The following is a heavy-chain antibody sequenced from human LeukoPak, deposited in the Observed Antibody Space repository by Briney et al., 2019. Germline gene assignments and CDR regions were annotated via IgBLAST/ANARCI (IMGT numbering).Heavy chain of an antibody. CDR2: IYTSGST. Sequence: SETLSLTCTVSGGSISSYYWSWIRQPAGKGLEWIGRIYTSGSTNYNPSLKSRVTMSVDTSKNQFSLKLSSVTAADTAVYYCARHPGYGSGSYYTYYYYGMDVWGQGTTVTVSS. D-gene: IGHD3-10*01. CDR3: ARHPGYGSGSYYTYYYYGMDV. V-gene: IGHV4-4*07. CDR1: GGSISSYY. J-gene: IGHJ6*02.